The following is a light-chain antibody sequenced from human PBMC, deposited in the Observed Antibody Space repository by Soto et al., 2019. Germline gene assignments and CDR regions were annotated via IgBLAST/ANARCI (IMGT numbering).Light chain of an antibody. V-gene: IGKV1-5*03. CDR1: QSISSW. CDR3: QQYNSYAWT. CDR2: KAS. J-gene: IGKJ1*01. Sequence: DIQMTQSPSTLSASVGDIVTITCLASQSISSWLAWYQQKPGKAPKLLIYKASSLESGVPSRFSGSGSGTEFTLTISSLQPDDFATYYCQQYNSYAWTFGQGTKVDIK.